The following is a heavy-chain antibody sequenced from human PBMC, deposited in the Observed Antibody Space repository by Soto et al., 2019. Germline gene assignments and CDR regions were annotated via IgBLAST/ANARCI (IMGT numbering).Heavy chain of an antibody. J-gene: IGHJ4*02. CDR3: AKDGSSGYLPWYYFDY. CDR2: ISGSGGST. D-gene: IGHD3-22*01. Sequence: EVQLLESGGGLVQPGGSLRLSCAASGFTFSSYAMSWVRQAPGKGLEWVSAISGSGGSTYYADSVKGRFTISRDNSKNTVYLHMNSLRAEDTAVYYCAKDGSSGYLPWYYFDYWGQGTLVTVSS. CDR1: GFTFSSYA. V-gene: IGHV3-23*01.